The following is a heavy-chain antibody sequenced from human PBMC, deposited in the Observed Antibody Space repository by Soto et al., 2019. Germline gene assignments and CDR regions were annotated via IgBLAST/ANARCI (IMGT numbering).Heavy chain of an antibody. CDR3: ARPHYGDYVGGAFDI. Sequence: EVQLVQSGAEVKKPGESLKISCKGSGYSFTSYWNCWVRQMPGKGLEWMGIIYPGDSDTRYSPSFHSQVTISADKSISTAYRQWSSLKASDTAMYYCARPHYGDYVGGAFDIWCQGTMVTVSS. J-gene: IGHJ3*02. CDR1: GYSFTSYW. V-gene: IGHV5-51*01. D-gene: IGHD4-17*01. CDR2: IYPGDSDT.